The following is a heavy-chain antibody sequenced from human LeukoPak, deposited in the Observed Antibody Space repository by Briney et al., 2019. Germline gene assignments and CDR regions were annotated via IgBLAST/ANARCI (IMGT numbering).Heavy chain of an antibody. CDR2: INLKIGGT. CDR1: GYTLTGYY. V-gene: IGHV1-2*02. Sequence: ASVKVSCKASGYTLTGYYMHWVRQAPGQGLEWMGWINLKIGGTNYAQKFQGRVTMTRDTSISTAYMGLSRLRSDNTAVYYCPRGTSSNGYSSSWYQTQHYYYYGMDVWGQGTTVTVSS. D-gene: IGHD6-13*01. J-gene: IGHJ6*02. CDR3: PRGTSSNGYSSSWYQTQHYYYYGMDV.